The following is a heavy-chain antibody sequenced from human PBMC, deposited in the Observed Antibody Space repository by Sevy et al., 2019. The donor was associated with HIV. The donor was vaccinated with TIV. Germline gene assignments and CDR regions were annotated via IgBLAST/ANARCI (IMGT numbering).Heavy chain of an antibody. J-gene: IGHJ4*02. CDR3: AMNYYDSSGSSFFFDY. V-gene: IGHV3-33*08. CDR2: IWYDGSNK. CDR1: GFTVNSNY. Sequence: GGSLRLSCAASGFTVNSNYMTWVRQAPGKGLEWVAVIWYDGSNKYYADSVKGRFTISRDNSKNTLYLQMNSLRAEDTAVYYCAMNYYDSSGSSFFFDYWGQGTLVTVSS. D-gene: IGHD3-22*01.